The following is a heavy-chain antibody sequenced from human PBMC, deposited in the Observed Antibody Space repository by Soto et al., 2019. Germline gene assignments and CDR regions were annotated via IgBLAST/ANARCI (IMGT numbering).Heavy chain of an antibody. D-gene: IGHD2-15*01. J-gene: IGHJ6*02. V-gene: IGHV1-18*01. CDR2: ISAYNGNT. CDR1: GYTFTSYG. Sequence: ASVKVSCKASGYTFTSYGISWVRQAPGQGLEWMGWISAYNGNTNYAQKLQGRVTMTTDTSTSTAYMELRSLTSDDTAVYYCARGRITDHTPKDYYYGMDVWGQGTTVTVSS. CDR3: ARGRITDHTPKDYYYGMDV.